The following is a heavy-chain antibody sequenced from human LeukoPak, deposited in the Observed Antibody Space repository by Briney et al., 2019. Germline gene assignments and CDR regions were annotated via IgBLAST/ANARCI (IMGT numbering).Heavy chain of an antibody. CDR2: IRGDGITT. D-gene: IGHD1-26*01. Sequence: GGSLRLSCVASGFTFRSHGMNWVRQAPGKGLEWVSGIRGDGITTYYADSVKGRFTISRDDSSNTFYLQMNSLKDEDTAVYYCVSEVSGSFPTWGQGTQLTVSS. CDR3: VSEVSGSFPT. J-gene: IGHJ4*02. CDR1: GFTFRSHG. V-gene: IGHV3-23*01.